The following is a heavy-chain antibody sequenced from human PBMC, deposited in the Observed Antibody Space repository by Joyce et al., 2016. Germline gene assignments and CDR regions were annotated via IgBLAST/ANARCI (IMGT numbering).Heavy chain of an antibody. J-gene: IGHJ3*01. D-gene: IGHD2-15*01. CDR1: GFSLSSSGMC. CDR2: IDWEDDK. CDR3: ARMGRMTATQNDAFDV. Sequence: QVTLRESGPALVKPRQTLTLTCTFSGFSLSSSGMCVSWIRQPPGKALEWLALIDWEDDKYYRTSLKTRLTIPKHTSKNQVVLTMTNMDPLDTATYYCARMGRMTATQNDAFDVWGHGTMVTVSS. V-gene: IGHV2-70*01.